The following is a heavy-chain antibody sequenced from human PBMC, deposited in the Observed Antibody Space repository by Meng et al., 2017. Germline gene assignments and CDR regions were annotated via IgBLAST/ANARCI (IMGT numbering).Heavy chain of an antibody. V-gene: IGHV3-7*01. J-gene: IGHJ6*02. CDR1: GFTLSSYW. CDR3: ARDPVIHKTNYYDSSGYYRGYYYYGMDV. CDR2: IKQDGSEK. D-gene: IGHD3-22*01. Sequence: GEFLKTFCAAAGFTLSSYWLSWVPPAPGQGPEWGANIKQDGSEKYYVGSVKGRFTISRDNAKNSLYPQMNSLSAEDTSVYSCARDPVIHKTNYYDSSGYYRGYYYYGMDVWGQGTTVTVSS.